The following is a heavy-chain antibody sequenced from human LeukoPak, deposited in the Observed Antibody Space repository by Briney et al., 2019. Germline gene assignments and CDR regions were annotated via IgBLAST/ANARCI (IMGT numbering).Heavy chain of an antibody. D-gene: IGHD3-22*01. Sequence: GASVKVSCKPSGYTFTSYYMHWVRQAPGQGLEWMGIINPSGGSTRYAQKYQGRVSMTSDTSASTVYKELSNLRSEDTAVYYCARDSGLAVVSDWGQGTLVTVSS. V-gene: IGHV1-46*01. CDR3: ARDSGLAVVSD. J-gene: IGHJ4*02. CDR2: INPSGGST. CDR1: GYTFTSYY.